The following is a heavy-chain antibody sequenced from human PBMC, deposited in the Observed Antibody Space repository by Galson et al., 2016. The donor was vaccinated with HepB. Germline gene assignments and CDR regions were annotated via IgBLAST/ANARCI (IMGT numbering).Heavy chain of an antibody. CDR1: ESTFSNYA. D-gene: IGHD1-26*01. CDR2: ISYDGGKK. J-gene: IGHJ4*02. Sequence: SLRLSCAASESTFSNYAFHWVRQAPGKGLEWVALISYDGGKKYYADSVKGRFIISRDSSERTLYLQMDNLRSEDTAVYYCATGRWEYWGQGTLVTVSS. CDR3: ATGRWEY. V-gene: IGHV3-30*04.